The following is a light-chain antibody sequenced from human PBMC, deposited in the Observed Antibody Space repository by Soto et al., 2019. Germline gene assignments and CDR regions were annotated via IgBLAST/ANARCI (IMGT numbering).Light chain of an antibody. CDR2: KAS. CDR3: QQYDSDSYT. Sequence: DIQMTQSPSTLSASVGDRVIISCWASQDVSQWLAWYQQKPGKAPKLLIYKASQLESGVPSRFSGRGSGTEFTLTIRDLQPDDFATYFCQQYDSDSYTFGQGTKLDIK. V-gene: IGKV1-5*03. J-gene: IGKJ2*01. CDR1: QDVSQW.